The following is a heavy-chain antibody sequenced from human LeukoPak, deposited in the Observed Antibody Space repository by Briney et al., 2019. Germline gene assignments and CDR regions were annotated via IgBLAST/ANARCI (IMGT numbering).Heavy chain of an antibody. CDR1: GFTFSTFA. Sequence: PGGSLRLSCAASGFTFSTFAMSWGRQAPGKGLEWVSTITRSGAAKYYADSVKGRFTISRDNSKNTLYLQMNSLRAEDTAVYYCAKDFGSYLGAFDIWGQGTMVTVSS. J-gene: IGHJ3*02. CDR2: ITRSGAAK. CDR3: AKDFGSYLGAFDI. V-gene: IGHV3-23*01. D-gene: IGHD1-26*01.